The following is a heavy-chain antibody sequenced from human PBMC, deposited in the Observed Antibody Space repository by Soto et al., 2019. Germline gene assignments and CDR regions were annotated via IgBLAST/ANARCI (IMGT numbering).Heavy chain of an antibody. V-gene: IGHV1-69*01. J-gene: IGHJ2*01. Sequence: QVQLVQSGAEVKKPGSSVKVSCKASGGTFSSYAISWVRQAPGQGLEWMGGIIPIFGTANYAQKFQGRVTITADESTSTAYMELSSLRSEDTAVYYCARRRLLSNTNSVNWYFDLWGQGTLVTVSS. CDR2: IIPIFGTA. CDR3: ARRRLLSNTNSVNWYFDL. CDR1: GGTFSSYA. D-gene: IGHD3-3*01.